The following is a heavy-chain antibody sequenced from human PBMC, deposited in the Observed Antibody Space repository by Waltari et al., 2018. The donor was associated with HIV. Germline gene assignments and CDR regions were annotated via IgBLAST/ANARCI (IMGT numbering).Heavy chain of an antibody. Sequence: QVQLQESGPGLVKPSQTLSLTCTVSGGSISSGSYYWSWIRQPAGKGLEWIGRIYTSGSTNYNPSLKSRVTISVDTSKNQFSLKLSSVTAADTAVYYCARGSYYDSSATKGYFDYWGQGTLVTVSS. J-gene: IGHJ4*02. D-gene: IGHD3-22*01. V-gene: IGHV4-61*02. CDR2: IYTSGST. CDR1: GGSISSGSYY. CDR3: ARGSYYDSSATKGYFDY.